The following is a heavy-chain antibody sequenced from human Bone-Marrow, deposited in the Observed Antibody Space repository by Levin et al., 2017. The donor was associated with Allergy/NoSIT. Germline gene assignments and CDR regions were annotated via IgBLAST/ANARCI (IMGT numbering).Heavy chain of an antibody. CDR2: ISYDGSNK. CDR1: GFTFSSYA. CDR3: ASSYSSRLDY. Sequence: GGSLRLSCAASGFTFSSYAMHWVRQAPGKGLEWVAVISYDGSNKYYADSVKGRFTISRDNSKNTLYLQMNSLRAEDTAVYYCASSYSSRLDYWGQGTLVTVSS. V-gene: IGHV3-30-3*01. D-gene: IGHD6-13*01. J-gene: IGHJ4*02.